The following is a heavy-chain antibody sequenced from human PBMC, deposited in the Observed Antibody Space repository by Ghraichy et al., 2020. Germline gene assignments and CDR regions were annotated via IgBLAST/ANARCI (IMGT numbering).Heavy chain of an antibody. J-gene: IGHJ4*02. CDR2: ISWNSGSI. Sequence: GGSLRLSCAASGFTFDDYAMHWVRQAPGKGLEWVSGISWNSGSIGYADSVKGRFTISRDNAKNSLYLQMNSLRAEDTALYYCAKSFGSGWYQDQRFDYWGQGTLVTVSS. CDR3: AKSFGSGWYQDQRFDY. CDR1: GFTFDDYA. D-gene: IGHD6-19*01. V-gene: IGHV3-9*01.